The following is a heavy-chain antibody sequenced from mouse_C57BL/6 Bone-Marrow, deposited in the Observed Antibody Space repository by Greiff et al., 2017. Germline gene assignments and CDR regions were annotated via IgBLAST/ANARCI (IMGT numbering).Heavy chain of an antibody. V-gene: IGHV1-7*01. CDR2: INPSSGYT. CDR3: ARTAQANYAMDY. J-gene: IGHJ4*01. CDR1: GFTFTSYW. D-gene: IGHD3-2*02. Sequence: VQLQESGAELAKPGASVKLSCTASGFTFTSYWMHWVKQRPGQGLEWIGYINPSSGYTKYNQKFKDKATLTADKSSSTSYMQLSSLTYEDTAVYYCARTAQANYAMDYWGQGTSVTVSS.